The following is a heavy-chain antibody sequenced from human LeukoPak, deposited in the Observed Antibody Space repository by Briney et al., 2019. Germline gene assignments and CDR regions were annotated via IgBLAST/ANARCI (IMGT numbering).Heavy chain of an antibody. Sequence: SETLSLTCAVYGGSFSGYYWSWIRQPPGKGLEWIGELNHSGSTNYNPSLKSRVTISVDTSKNQFSLKLSSVTAADTAVYYCARGYEPATSIYYFDYWGQGTLVTVSS. CDR1: GGSFSGYY. V-gene: IGHV4-34*01. CDR3: ARGYEPATSIYYFDY. D-gene: IGHD1-14*01. J-gene: IGHJ4*02. CDR2: LNHSGST.